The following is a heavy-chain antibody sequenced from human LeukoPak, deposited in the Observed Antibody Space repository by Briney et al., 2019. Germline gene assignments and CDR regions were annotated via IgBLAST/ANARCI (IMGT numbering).Heavy chain of an antibody. Sequence: ASVKVSCKASGYTFTGYYIFWMRQAHGPGLEWMGWINPNSGGTNYAQKFQGRVTMTRDTSISTAYMELSRLRSDDTAVYYCARVLERHFDYWGQGTLVTVSS. V-gene: IGHV1-2*02. J-gene: IGHJ4*02. CDR3: ARVLERHFDY. CDR2: INPNSGGT. CDR1: GYTFTGYY. D-gene: IGHD1-1*01.